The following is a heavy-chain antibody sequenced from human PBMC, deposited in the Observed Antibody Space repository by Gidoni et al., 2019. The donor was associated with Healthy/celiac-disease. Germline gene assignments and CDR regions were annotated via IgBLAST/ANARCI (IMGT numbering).Heavy chain of an antibody. V-gene: IGHV3-33*01. CDR2: IWYDGSNK. CDR1: GFTFSSYG. J-gene: IGHJ4*02. CDR3: ARSLVATRQLDY. D-gene: IGHD5-12*01. Sequence: QVQLVESGGGLVQPGRSLRLSCAASGFTFSSYGMHWVRQAPGKGLEWVAVIWYDGSNKYYADSVKGRFTISRDNSTNTLYLQMNSLRAEDTAVYYCARSLVATRQLDYWGQGTLVTVSS.